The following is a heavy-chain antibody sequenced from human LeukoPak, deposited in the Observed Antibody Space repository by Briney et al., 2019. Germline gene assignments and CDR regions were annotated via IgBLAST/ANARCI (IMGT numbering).Heavy chain of an antibody. J-gene: IGHJ4*02. CDR3: AGLVGRYSSGLYYYYFDY. V-gene: IGHV4-4*02. D-gene: IGHD3-22*01. CDR1: GDSINSLDL. Sequence: SETLSLTCTVSGDSINSLDLWSWVRQPPGKGLEWIGEMYLSGTTHSNPSVRSRVTISIDKSKNQFFLNLSSVTAADTAVYYCAGLVGRYSSGLYYYYFDYWGQGTLVTVSS. CDR2: MYLSGTT.